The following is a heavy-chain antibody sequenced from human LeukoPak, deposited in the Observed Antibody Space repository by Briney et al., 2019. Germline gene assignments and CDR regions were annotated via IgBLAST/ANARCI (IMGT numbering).Heavy chain of an antibody. J-gene: IGHJ4*02. CDR2: IYTSGST. Sequence: SETLSPTCTVSGGSISSGSDYWSWIRQPAGKGLEWIGRIYTSGSTNYNPSLKSRVTISVDTSKNQFSLKLSSVTAADTAVYYCARGEPGIAMVTSLHYWGQGTLVTVSS. CDR1: GGSISSGSDY. CDR3: ARGEPGIAMVTSLHY. D-gene: IGHD5-18*01. V-gene: IGHV4-61*02.